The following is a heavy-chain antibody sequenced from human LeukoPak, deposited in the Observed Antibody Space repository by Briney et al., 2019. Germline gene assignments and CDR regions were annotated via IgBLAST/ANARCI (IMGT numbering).Heavy chain of an antibody. J-gene: IGHJ4*02. D-gene: IGHD5-18*01. CDR3: VKRANLGAYSYPDY. Sequence: GGSLRLSCAASGFTFSSHWMTWVRQAPGKGLEWVANIKRDGSETYYMDSLKGRFTISRDNARNSLYLQMNSLRAEDTAVYYCVKRANLGAYSYPDYWGQGTLVTVSS. V-gene: IGHV3-7*01. CDR1: GFTFSSHW. CDR2: IKRDGSET.